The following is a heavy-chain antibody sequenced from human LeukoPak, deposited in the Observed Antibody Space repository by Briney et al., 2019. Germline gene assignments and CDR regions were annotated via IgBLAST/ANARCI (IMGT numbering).Heavy chain of an antibody. J-gene: IGHJ4*02. D-gene: IGHD1-26*01. Sequence: GGSLRLSCAASGFVFRAYAMTWVRQAPGKGLEWVSAISGTGYSTYYADSVKGRFTISRHNSENTLYLQLNSLRADDTAVYYCAKDRSGYFDYWGQGTLVTVSS. CDR1: GFVFRAYA. CDR2: ISGTGYST. V-gene: IGHV3-23*01. CDR3: AKDRSGYFDY.